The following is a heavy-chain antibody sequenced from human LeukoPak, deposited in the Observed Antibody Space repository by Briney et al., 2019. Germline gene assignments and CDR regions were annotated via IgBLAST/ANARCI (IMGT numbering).Heavy chain of an antibody. D-gene: IGHD5-12*01. Sequence: PSETLSLTCAVYGGSFSGYYWSWIRQPPGKRLEWIGEINHSGSTNYNPSLKSRVTISVDTSKNQFSLQLNSVTPEDTAVYFCVRLVGGDIDYWGQGTLVTVSS. V-gene: IGHV4-34*01. J-gene: IGHJ4*02. CDR1: GGSFSGYY. CDR2: INHSGST. CDR3: VRLVGGDIDY.